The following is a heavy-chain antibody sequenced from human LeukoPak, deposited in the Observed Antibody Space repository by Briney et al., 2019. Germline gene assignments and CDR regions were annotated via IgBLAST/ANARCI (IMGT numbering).Heavy chain of an antibody. CDR3: ASIGCSSTSCYHNWFDH. J-gene: IGHJ5*02. CDR2: INHSGST. D-gene: IGHD2-2*01. Sequence: PSETLSLTCAVYGGSFSGYYWSWIRQPPGKGLEWIGEINHSGSTNYNPSLKSRVTISVDTSKNQFSLKLSSVTAADTAVYYCASIGCSSTSCYHNWFDHWGQGTLVTVSS. CDR1: GGSFSGYY. V-gene: IGHV4-34*01.